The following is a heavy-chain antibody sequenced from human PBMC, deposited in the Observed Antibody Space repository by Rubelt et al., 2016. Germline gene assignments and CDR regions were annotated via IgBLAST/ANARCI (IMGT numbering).Heavy chain of an antibody. Sequence: SGSTNYNPSLKSRVTISVDKSKNQFSLKLSSVTAADTAVYYCARDRGDGYASPCDYWGQGTLYTGSS. CDR3: ARDRGDGYASPCDY. D-gene: IGHD5-24*01. CDR2: SGST. V-gene: IGHV4-4*02. J-gene: IGHJ4*02.